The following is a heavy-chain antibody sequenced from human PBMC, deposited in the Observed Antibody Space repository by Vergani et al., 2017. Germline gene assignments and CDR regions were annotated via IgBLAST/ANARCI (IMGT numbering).Heavy chain of an antibody. Sequence: QMQLVQSGPEVKKPGTSVKVSCKASGFTFTSSAMQWVRQARGQRLEWIGWIVVGSGNPNYGQKFQERVTITRDMSTSTAYMELSSLRSEDTAVYYCAAATLNYYDSSGYYYGNAFDIWGQGTMVTVSS. CDR3: AAATLNYYDSSGYYYGNAFDI. CDR1: GFTFTSSA. V-gene: IGHV1-58*02. J-gene: IGHJ3*02. D-gene: IGHD3-22*01. CDR2: IVVGSGNP.